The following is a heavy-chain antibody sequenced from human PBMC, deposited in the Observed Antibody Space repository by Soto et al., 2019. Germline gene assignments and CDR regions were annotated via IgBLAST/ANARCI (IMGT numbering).Heavy chain of an antibody. CDR3: ASEWVAMVRGVIRYYYGMDV. D-gene: IGHD3-10*01. J-gene: IGHJ6*04. Sequence: GGSLRLSCAASGFTFSSYGMHWVRQAPGKGLEWVAVIWYDGSNKYYADSVKGRFTISRDNSKNTMYLQMNSLRAEDTAVYYCASEWVAMVRGVIRYYYGMDVWGKGTTVTVSS. CDR1: GFTFSSYG. V-gene: IGHV3-33*01. CDR2: IWYDGSNK.